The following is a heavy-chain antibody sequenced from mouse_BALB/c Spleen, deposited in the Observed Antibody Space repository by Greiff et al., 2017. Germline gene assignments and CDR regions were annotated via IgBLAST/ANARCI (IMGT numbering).Heavy chain of an antibody. V-gene: IGHV1-54*01. Sequence: VKLQQSGAELVRPGTSVKVSCKASGYAFTNYLIEWVKQRPGQGLEWIGVINPGSGGTNYNEKFKGKATLTADKSSSTAYMQLSSLTSDDSAVYFCARGELPFAYWGQGTLVTVSA. J-gene: IGHJ3*01. CDR2: INPGSGGT. CDR1: GYAFTNYL. CDR3: ARGELPFAY.